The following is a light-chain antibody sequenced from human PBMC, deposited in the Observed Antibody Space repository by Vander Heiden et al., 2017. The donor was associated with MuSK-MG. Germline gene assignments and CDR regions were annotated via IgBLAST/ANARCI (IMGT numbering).Light chain of an antibody. Sequence: QTVVTQEPSFSVSPGGTVTLTGGLNSGSVSPSSYPSWYQQTPGQAPRTLIYKTNSRSSGVPDRFSGSILGNKAALTITGAQADDESDYYCVLYMGSGIWVFGGGTKLTVL. CDR3: VLYMGSGIWV. CDR1: SGSVSPSSY. V-gene: IGLV8-61*01. CDR2: KTN. J-gene: IGLJ3*02.